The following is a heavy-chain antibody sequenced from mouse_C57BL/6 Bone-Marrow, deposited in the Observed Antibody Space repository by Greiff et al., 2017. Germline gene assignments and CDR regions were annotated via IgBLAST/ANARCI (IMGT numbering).Heavy chain of an antibody. CDR1: GYTFTSYW. D-gene: IGHD2-1*01. Sequence: QVQLQQPGAELVKPGASVKLSCKASGYTFTSYWMPWVKQRPGQGLEWIGMIHPNSGSTNYNEKFKSKATLTVDKSSSTAYMQLSSLTSEDSAVYYCARDYGNWFAYWGQGTLVTVSA. CDR2: IHPNSGST. CDR3: ARDYGNWFAY. J-gene: IGHJ3*01. V-gene: IGHV1-64*01.